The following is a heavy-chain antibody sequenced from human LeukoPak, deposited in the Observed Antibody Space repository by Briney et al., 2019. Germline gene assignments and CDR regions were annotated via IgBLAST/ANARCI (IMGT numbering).Heavy chain of an antibody. V-gene: IGHV1-2*02. D-gene: IGHD3-10*01. CDR3: VREGRGPQTDY. CDR2: IDPNSGGT. CDR1: GYSFTGYY. J-gene: IGHJ4*02. Sequence: ASVKVSCKASGYSFTGYYMHWVRQAPGQGLEWMGWIDPNSGGTHYGQNFQGRVTMTRDTSITTAYMEVSRLRSDDTAVYYCVREGRGPQTDYWGQGALVTVSS.